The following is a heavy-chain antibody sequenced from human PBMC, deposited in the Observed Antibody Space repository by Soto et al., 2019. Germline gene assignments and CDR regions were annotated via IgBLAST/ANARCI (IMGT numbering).Heavy chain of an antibody. J-gene: IGHJ4*02. CDR2: ISPYSGFT. CDR1: GYSFSSYT. D-gene: IGHD2-2*01. Sequence: ASVKVSFKASGYSFSSYTITWVRQAPGQGLQWMGWISPYSGFTNYPQNFQGRVSMTTDPSTTTAYMELRSLRSDDTAFYYCARVRGSSSVVPDAIDYWGQGTLVTVSS. CDR3: ARVRGSSSVVPDAIDY. V-gene: IGHV1-18*04.